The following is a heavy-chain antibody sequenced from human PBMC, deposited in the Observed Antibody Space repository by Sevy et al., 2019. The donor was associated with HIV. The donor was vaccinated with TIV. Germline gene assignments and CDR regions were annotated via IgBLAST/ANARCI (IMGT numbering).Heavy chain of an antibody. CDR3: ARAYCSGGRCYSLAY. J-gene: IGHJ4*02. Sequence: ASVKVSCKVPGYTFTTYRIFWVREAPGQGLESMGWISPHNGDTDYAQKFQGRVTLITDKSTRTAYMELRGLRSDDTAVYFCARAYCSGGRCYSLAYWGQGTLVTVSS. CDR1: GYTFTTYR. D-gene: IGHD2-15*01. CDR2: ISPHNGDT. V-gene: IGHV1-18*01.